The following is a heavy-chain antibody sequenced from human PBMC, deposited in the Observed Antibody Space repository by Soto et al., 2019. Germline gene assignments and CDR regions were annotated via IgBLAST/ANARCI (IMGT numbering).Heavy chain of an antibody. CDR1: EECRSGRSYY. Sequence: SETLSVTCRVAEECRSGRSYYRSRIRQPPGKGLEWIGYIYYSGSTHYNTSLKSRVTISVDTSKNQFSLKLSSVTAADTAVYYCARASKFGYSYGYYYGMDVWGQGTTVTV. CDR2: IYYSGST. CDR3: ARASKFGYSYGYYYGMDV. J-gene: IGHJ6*02. V-gene: IGHV4-31*03. D-gene: IGHD5-18*01.